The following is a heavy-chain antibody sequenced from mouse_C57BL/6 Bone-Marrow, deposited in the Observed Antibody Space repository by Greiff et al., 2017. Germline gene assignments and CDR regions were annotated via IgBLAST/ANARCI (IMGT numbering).Heavy chain of an antibody. Sequence: VQLQQPGAELVKPGASVKLSCKASGYTFTSYWMQWVKQRPGQGLEWIGGIDPSDSYTNYNQKFKGKATLTVDTSSSTAYMQLSRLTSEYAAVYYSARGGYAFAYWGQGTLVTVSA. V-gene: IGHV1-50*01. J-gene: IGHJ3*01. CDR2: IDPSDSYT. D-gene: IGHD2-2*01. CDR1: GYTFTSYW. CDR3: ARGGYAFAY.